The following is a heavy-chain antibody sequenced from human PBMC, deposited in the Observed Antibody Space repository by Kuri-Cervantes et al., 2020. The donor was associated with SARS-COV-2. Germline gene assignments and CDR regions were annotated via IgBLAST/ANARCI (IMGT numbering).Heavy chain of an antibody. D-gene: IGHD2-2*01. Sequence: SETLSLTCTVSGGSISSSSYYWGWIRQPPGKGLEWIGSIYYSGSTYYNPSLKSRVTISVDTSKNQFSLKLSSVTAADTAVYYCARDEDIVVVSAALNYYYYGMDVWGQGTTVTVSS. J-gene: IGHJ6*02. V-gene: IGHV4-39*02. CDR2: IYYSGST. CDR1: GGSISSSSYY. CDR3: ARDEDIVVVSAALNYYYYGMDV.